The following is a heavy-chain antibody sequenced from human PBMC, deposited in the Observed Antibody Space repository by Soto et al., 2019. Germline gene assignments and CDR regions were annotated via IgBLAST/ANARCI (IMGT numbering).Heavy chain of an antibody. CDR2: ISAYNANA. J-gene: IGHJ4*02. CDR1: GYTFRNFG. CDR3: ARENSYFDY. V-gene: IGHV1-18*01. Sequence: QIQLLQSGAEVKKPGASVKVTCKASGYTFRNFGISWVRQAPGQGLEWMGWISAYNANANYAQKFQGRLTMAADPSTSTAHMELRSLRSDDTAVYYCARENSYFDYWGQGTLVTVSS.